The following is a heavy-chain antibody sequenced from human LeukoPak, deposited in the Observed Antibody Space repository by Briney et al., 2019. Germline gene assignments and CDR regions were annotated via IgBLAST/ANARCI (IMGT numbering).Heavy chain of an antibody. CDR3: ARVENYGSGSNL. V-gene: IGHV1-69*04. D-gene: IGHD3-10*01. J-gene: IGHJ5*02. Sequence: VASVKVSCKASGYTFTGYYMHWVRQAPGQGLEWMGRIIPILGIANYAQKFQGRVTITADKSTSTAYMELSSLRSEDTAMYYCARVENYGSGSNLWGQGTLVTVSS. CDR2: IIPILGIA. CDR1: GYTFTGYY.